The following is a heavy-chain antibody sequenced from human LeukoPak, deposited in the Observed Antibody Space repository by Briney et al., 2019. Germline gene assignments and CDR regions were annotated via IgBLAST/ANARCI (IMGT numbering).Heavy chain of an antibody. J-gene: IGHJ6*02. CDR3: ARTAYRNGMDV. Sequence: PGGSLRLSCAASGFTFSSYAVSWVRQAPGKGLVWVSRINADGSVITYADSVKGRFTISRDNAKNTLYLQMNSLRVEDTAVYYCARTAYRNGMDVWGQGTTVTVSS. CDR2: INADGSVI. CDR1: GFTFSSYA. D-gene: IGHD3-16*02. V-gene: IGHV3-74*01.